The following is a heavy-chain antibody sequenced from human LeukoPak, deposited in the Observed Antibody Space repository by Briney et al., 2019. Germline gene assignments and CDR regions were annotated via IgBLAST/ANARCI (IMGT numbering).Heavy chain of an antibody. CDR1: GGTFSSYA. CDR3: ARGRYSSSWYDYWYFDL. Sequence: ASVKVSCKASGGTFSSYAISWVRQAPGQGLEWMGWINPNSGGTNYAQKFQGWVTMTRDTSISTAYMELSRLRSDDTAVYYCARGRYSSSWYDYWYFDLWGRGTLVTVSS. D-gene: IGHD6-13*01. J-gene: IGHJ2*01. CDR2: INPNSGGT. V-gene: IGHV1-2*04.